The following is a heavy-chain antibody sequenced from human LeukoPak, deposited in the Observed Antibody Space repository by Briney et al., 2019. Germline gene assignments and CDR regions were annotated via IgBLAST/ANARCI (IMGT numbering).Heavy chain of an antibody. CDR1: GYTLTELS. V-gene: IGHV1-24*01. CDR3: ATVRGSYGGWAFDY. CDR2: FHPEDGET. D-gene: IGHD5-18*01. Sequence: GATLKVSCRVSGYTLTELSMHWVRHAPGKGLEWMGGFHPEDGETIYAQKFQGRVTMTEDTSTDTAYMELSSLRSEDTAVYYCATVRGSYGGWAFDYWGQGTLVTVSS. J-gene: IGHJ4*02.